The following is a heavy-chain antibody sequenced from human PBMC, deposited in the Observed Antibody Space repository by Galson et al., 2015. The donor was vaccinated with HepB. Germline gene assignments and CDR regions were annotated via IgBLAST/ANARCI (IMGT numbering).Heavy chain of an antibody. D-gene: IGHD6-19*01. CDR1: GFSFSDYW. V-gene: IGHV3-74*01. Sequence: GFSFSDYWMHWVRQGPGKGLVWVARINPDGTRTTYADSVKDRITISRDNARNTLYLDVSGLGAEDTAVYFCARDLPSGWRTGFDLWGRGALITVSS. J-gene: IGHJ2*01. CDR3: ARDLPSGWRTGFDL. CDR2: INPDGTRT.